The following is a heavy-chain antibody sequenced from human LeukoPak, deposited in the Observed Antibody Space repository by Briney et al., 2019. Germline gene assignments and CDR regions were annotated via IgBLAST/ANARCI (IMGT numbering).Heavy chain of an antibody. V-gene: IGHV4-34*01. J-gene: IGHJ3*02. CDR3: ARGDGAYYYDSSGYYSRAADAFDI. CDR2: INHSGST. CDR1: GGSFSGYY. Sequence: SETLSLTRAVYGGSFSGYYWSWIRQPPGKGLEWIGEINHSGSTNYNPSLKSRVTISVDTSKNHFSLKLSSVTAADTAVYYCARGDGAYYYDSSGYYSRAADAFDIWGQGTMVTVSS. D-gene: IGHD3-22*01.